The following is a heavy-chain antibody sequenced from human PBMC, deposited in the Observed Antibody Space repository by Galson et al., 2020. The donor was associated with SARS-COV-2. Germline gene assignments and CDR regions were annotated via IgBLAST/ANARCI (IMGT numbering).Heavy chain of an antibody. D-gene: IGHD5-18*01. J-gene: IGHJ6*02. CDR3: ARGGYSYGDDYYFGLVV. CDR1: GGSISSYY. CDR2: IHYSGST. Sequence: ETSETRSLTCTVSGGSISSYYWSWIRQPPGKELEWIGYIHYSGSTNFNPSLKSRVTISVDTSKNQFSLKQSSVTAADTAVYYCARGGYSYGDDYYFGLVVWGQGITVTVSS. V-gene: IGHV4-59*01.